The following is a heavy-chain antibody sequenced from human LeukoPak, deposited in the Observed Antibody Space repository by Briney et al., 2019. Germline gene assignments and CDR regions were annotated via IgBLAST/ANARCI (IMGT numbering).Heavy chain of an antibody. Sequence: GGSLRLSCAASGFTFSSYWMSWVRQAPGKGLEWVANIKQDGSEKYYVDSVKGRFTISRDNAKNSLYLQMNSLRAEDTAVYYCARAYYGDYVQSLDYWGQGTLVTVSS. CDR2: IKQDGSEK. CDR1: GFTFSSYW. J-gene: IGHJ4*02. D-gene: IGHD4-17*01. CDR3: ARAYYGDYVQSLDY. V-gene: IGHV3-7*01.